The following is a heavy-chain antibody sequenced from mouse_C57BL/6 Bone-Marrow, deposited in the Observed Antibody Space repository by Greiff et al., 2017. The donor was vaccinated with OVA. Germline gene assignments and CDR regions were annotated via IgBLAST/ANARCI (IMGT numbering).Heavy chain of an antibody. J-gene: IGHJ4*01. V-gene: IGHV5-12*01. CDR3: ARRYDYGAMDY. CDR1: GFTFSDYY. Sequence: EVKLEESGGGLVQPGGSLKLSCAASGFTFSDYYMYWVRQTPEKRLEWVAYISNGGGSTYYPDTVKGRFTISRDNAKNTLYLQMSRLKSEDTAMYYCARRYDYGAMDYWGQGTSVTVSS. CDR2: ISNGGGST. D-gene: IGHD2-4*01.